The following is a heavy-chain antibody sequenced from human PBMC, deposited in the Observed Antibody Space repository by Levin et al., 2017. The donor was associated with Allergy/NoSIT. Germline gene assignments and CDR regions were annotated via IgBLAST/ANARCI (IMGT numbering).Heavy chain of an antibody. Sequence: SETLSLTCTVSGGSISSSSYYWGWIRQPPGKGLEWIGSIYYSGSTYYNPSLKSRVTISVDTSKNQFSLKLSSVTAADTAVYYCARCKRWYFDLWGRGTLVTVSS. CDR1: GGSISSSSYY. J-gene: IGHJ2*01. D-gene: IGHD2/OR15-2a*01. CDR2: IYYSGST. V-gene: IGHV4-39*01. CDR3: ARCKRWYFDL.